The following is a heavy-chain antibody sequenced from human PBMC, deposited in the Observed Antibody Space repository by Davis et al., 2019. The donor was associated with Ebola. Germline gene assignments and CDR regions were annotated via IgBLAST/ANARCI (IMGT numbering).Heavy chain of an antibody. CDR1: GGSFSGYY. V-gene: IGHV4-34*01. J-gene: IGHJ4*02. CDR3: ARGVAAAGRVTLTF. CDR2: INHSGST. Sequence: MPSETLSLTCAVYGGSFSGYYWSWIRQPPGKGLEWIGEINHSGSTNYNPSLKSRVTISVDTSKNQFSLKLSSVTAADTAVYYCARGVAAAGRVTLTFWGQGTLVTVSS. D-gene: IGHD6-13*01.